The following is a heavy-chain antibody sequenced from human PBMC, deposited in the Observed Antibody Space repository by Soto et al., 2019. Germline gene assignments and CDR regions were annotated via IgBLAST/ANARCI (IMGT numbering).Heavy chain of an antibody. J-gene: IGHJ5*02. V-gene: IGHV4-59*02. Sequence: SETLSLTCFVSGGSVTSHHWRWIRQFTGQGLAWIAYTSYTGNTNYTPSLQSRVTISLDTSKNQLSLKLTSMTAADTAVYYFASDMHAGFTRYCGPLGRVTLGTFSS. CDR2: TSYTGNT. D-gene: IGHD1-26*01. CDR3: ASDMHAGFTRYCGP. CDR1: GGSVTSHH.